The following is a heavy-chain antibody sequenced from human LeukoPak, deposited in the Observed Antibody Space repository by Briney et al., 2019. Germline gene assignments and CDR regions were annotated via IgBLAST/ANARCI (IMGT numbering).Heavy chain of an antibody. CDR3: ARGYGDKASNLYYYYGMDV. CDR2: ISYDGSNK. D-gene: IGHD4-17*01. CDR1: GFTFSGYP. J-gene: IGHJ6*02. V-gene: IGHV3-30-3*01. Sequence: PGKSLRLSCAASGFTFSGYPIHWVRQAPGKGLEWVAVISYDGSNKYYADSVKGRFTISRDNSKNTLYLQMNSLRAEDTAVYYCARGYGDKASNLYYYYGMDVWGQGTTVTVSS.